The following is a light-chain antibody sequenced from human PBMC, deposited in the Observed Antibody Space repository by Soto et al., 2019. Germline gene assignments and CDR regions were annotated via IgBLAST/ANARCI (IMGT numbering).Light chain of an antibody. CDR3: SSYTSSSTYV. CDR2: EVS. Sequence: QSALTQPASVSGSPGQSITISCTGTSSDVGCYNDVSWYQQHPGKAPKLMIYEVSNRPSGVSNRFSGSKSGNTASLTIAGLQAEDEADYYCSSYTSSSTYVFGTGTKLTVL. J-gene: IGLJ1*01. CDR1: SSDVGCYND. V-gene: IGLV2-14*01.